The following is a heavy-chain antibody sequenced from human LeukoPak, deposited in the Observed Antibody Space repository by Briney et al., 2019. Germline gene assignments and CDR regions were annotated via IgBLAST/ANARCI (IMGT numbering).Heavy chain of an antibody. Sequence: PSETLSLTCTVSGGSVSSGSYYWSWIRQPPGKGLEWIGYIYYSGSTNYNPSLKSRVTISVDTSKNQFSLKLSSVTAADTAVYYCAREERPYIAVAGTIYFQHWGQGTLVTVSS. CDR3: AREERPYIAVAGTIYFQH. J-gene: IGHJ1*01. D-gene: IGHD6-19*01. CDR1: GGSVSSGSYY. V-gene: IGHV4-61*01. CDR2: IYYSGST.